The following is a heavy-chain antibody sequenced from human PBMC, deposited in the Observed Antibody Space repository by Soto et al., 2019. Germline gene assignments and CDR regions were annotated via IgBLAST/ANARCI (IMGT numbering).Heavy chain of an antibody. J-gene: IGHJ4*02. V-gene: IGHV3-7*03. CDR2: VRQDGSQK. CDR1: GFTFSSYW. Sequence: GGSLRLSCEASGFTFSSYWMSWVRQAPGKGLEWVANVRQDGSQKYLVDSVKGRFTISRDNAKNTLYLQMNSLRAEDTAVYYCANYRAMDDGEPFDYWGQGTLVTVSS. D-gene: IGHD3-10*01. CDR3: ANYRAMDDGEPFDY.